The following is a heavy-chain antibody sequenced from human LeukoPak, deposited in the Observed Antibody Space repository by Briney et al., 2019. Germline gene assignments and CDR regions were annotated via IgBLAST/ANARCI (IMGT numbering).Heavy chain of an antibody. CDR3: ARVGARLGAFDI. Sequence: GGSLRLSCAASGFTFSSYWMHWVRQAPGKGLVWVSRNSDGTRTSYADSVKGRFTISRDNAKNTLYLQMNSLRAEDTAVYYCARVGARLGAFDIWGQGTMVTVSS. V-gene: IGHV3-74*01. D-gene: IGHD6-25*01. CDR2: NSDGTRT. J-gene: IGHJ3*02. CDR1: GFTFSSYW.